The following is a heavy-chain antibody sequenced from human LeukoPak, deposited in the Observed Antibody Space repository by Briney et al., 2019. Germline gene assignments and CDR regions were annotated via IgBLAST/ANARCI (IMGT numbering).Heavy chain of an antibody. Sequence: SETLSLTCTVSGGSISSGGYYWSWIRQHPGKGPEWIGYIYYSGSTYYNPSLKSRVTISVDTSKNQFSLKLSSVTAADTAVYYCARGSGWSYYYYYGMDVWGQGTTVTVSS. CDR3: ARGSGWSYYYYYGMDV. D-gene: IGHD6-13*01. V-gene: IGHV4-31*03. J-gene: IGHJ6*02. CDR2: IYYSGST. CDR1: GGSISSGGYY.